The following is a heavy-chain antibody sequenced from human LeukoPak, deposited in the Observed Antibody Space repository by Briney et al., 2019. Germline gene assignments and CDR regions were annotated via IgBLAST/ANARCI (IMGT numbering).Heavy chain of an antibody. CDR2: ISTGSSYI. V-gene: IGHV3-21*01. CDR1: GFTFSSYS. D-gene: IGHD3-22*01. J-gene: IGHJ4*02. Sequence: GGSLRLSCAASGFTFSSYSMNWVRQAPGKGLEWVSSISTGSSYIYYADSVKGRFTIFRDNAKNSLYLQMNSLRAEDTAVYYCASTYYYDTQDWGQGTLVTVSS. CDR3: ASTYYYDTQD.